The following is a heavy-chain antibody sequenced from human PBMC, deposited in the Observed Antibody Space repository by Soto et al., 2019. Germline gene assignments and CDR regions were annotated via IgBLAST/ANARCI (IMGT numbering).Heavy chain of an antibody. D-gene: IGHD3-3*01. V-gene: IGHV4-61*08. Sequence: SEPRPRSCTVARDALTRDEYYWSWFRRPPGKGLEWIGSIYYSDSTNYTPSLKSRVTISVDTSKNQFSLNLRSVTAADTAVYYCARSFGVIYEDGIDIWGQGTMVTVSS. CDR2: IYYSDST. J-gene: IGHJ3*02. CDR1: RDALTRDEYY. CDR3: ARSFGVIYEDGIDI.